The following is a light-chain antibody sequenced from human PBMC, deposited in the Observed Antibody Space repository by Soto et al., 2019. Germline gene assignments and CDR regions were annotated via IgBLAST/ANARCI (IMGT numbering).Light chain of an antibody. J-gene: IGKJ1*01. CDR3: LQINSYPWT. CDR1: QDIRSD. Sequence: DIQMTQSPSSLSASVGDRVTITCRASQDIRSDLGWYQQKPGKAPKRLIYAASSSQSGVPSRFGGSGSGTEFTLTISSLQPEDFATYYCLQINSYPWTFGQGTKVEIK. V-gene: IGKV1-17*01. CDR2: AAS.